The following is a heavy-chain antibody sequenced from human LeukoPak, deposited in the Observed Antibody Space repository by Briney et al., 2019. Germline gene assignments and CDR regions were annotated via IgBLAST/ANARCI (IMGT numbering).Heavy chain of an antibody. CDR1: GFTFTRYA. V-gene: IGHV3-23*01. D-gene: IGHD3-22*01. CDR3: AKVAGSSGYYPEY. Sequence: GGSLRLSCVASGFTFTRYAMSWVRQAPGKGLEWVSAISVAGYSTYYADSVKGRFTISRDNSKNTLYMQMNSLRADDTAVYYCAKVAGSSGYYPEYWGQGTLVTVSS. J-gene: IGHJ4*02. CDR2: ISVAGYST.